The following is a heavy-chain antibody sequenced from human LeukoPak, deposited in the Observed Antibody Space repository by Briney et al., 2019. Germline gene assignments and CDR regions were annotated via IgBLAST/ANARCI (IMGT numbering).Heavy chain of an antibody. Sequence: GGSLRLSCAASGFGFSSYWMHWVRQAPGKGLVWVSRINSNGRSTSYADSVKGRFTISRDNAKNTLYLQMNNLRVEDTAVYYCARDVWGDRDNYFDCWGQGTLVTVSS. CDR3: ARDVWGDRDNYFDC. CDR2: INSNGRST. CDR1: GFGFSSYW. V-gene: IGHV3-74*01. D-gene: IGHD2-21*01. J-gene: IGHJ4*02.